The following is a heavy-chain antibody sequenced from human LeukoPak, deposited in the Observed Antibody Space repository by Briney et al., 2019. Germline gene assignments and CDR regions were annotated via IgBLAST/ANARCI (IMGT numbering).Heavy chain of an antibody. V-gene: IGHV4-39*07. CDR3: ARGLTSSSWYSVVY. D-gene: IGHD6-13*01. J-gene: IGHJ4*02. CDR2: INHSGST. Sequence: SETLSLTXTVSGGSISSSSYYWSWIRQPPGKGLEWIGEINHSGSTNYNPSLKSRVTISVDTSKNQFSLKLSSVTAADTAVYYCARGLTSSSWYSVVYWGQGTLVTVSS. CDR1: GGSISSSSYY.